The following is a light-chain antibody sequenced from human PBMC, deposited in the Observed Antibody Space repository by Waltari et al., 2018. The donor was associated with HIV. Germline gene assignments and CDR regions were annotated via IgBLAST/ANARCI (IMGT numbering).Light chain of an antibody. CDR1: SSNFGRDT. Sequence: QSVLTQPPSASGTPGQRVTISCSGSSSNFGRDTVNWYQHLPGTAPKPLIYNNNRPPPGVPDLFSGATSGTSASLASSGLQSEDEADYYCASWDGSLNGWVFGGGTKLTVL. CDR2: NNN. CDR3: ASWDGSLNGWV. J-gene: IGLJ3*02. V-gene: IGLV1-44*01.